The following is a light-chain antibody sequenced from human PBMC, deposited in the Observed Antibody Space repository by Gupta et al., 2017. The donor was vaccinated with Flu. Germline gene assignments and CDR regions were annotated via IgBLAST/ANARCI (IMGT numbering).Light chain of an antibody. CDR3: SSYTSTNTFYV. CDR2: DVS. J-gene: IGLJ1*01. Sequence: QSALTQPASESGSPCPQLTISCTVTGSDVGGSNYVSWYQQHPGKAPKLMIYDVSNRPSGVSSRFSGSKSGNTASLTISGLEAEDESDYYCSSYTSTNTFYVFGTGTKVTVL. CDR1: GSDVGGSNY. V-gene: IGLV2-14*01.